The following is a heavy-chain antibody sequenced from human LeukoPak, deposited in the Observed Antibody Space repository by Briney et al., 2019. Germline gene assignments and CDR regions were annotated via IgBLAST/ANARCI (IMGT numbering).Heavy chain of an antibody. CDR3: ARDPHGSASY. J-gene: IGHJ4*02. V-gene: IGHV3-74*01. Sequence: GGSLRLSCAASGFTFSSYWMHCVRDDPGKGRVWVSRINSDGSSTSYADSVKGRFTISRDNAKNTLYLQVNSLRAEDTAVYYCARDPHGSASYWGQGTLVTVSS. CDR2: INSDGSST. D-gene: IGHD3-10*01. CDR1: GFTFSSYW.